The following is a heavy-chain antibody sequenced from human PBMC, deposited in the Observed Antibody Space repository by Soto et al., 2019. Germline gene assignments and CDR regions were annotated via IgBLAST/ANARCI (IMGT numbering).Heavy chain of an antibody. J-gene: IGHJ6*02. Sequence: SETLSVTCGVADGSIRSSNWWSWVSKPPGKGLEWIGEIYHSGSTNYNPSLKSRVTISVDTSKNQFSLKLSSVTAADTAVYYCARGAYYDILTGLGDYFYGMDVWGQGTPGTV. V-gene: IGHV4-4*02. D-gene: IGHD3-9*01. CDR1: DGSIRSSNW. CDR3: ARGAYYDILTGLGDYFYGMDV. CDR2: IYHSGST.